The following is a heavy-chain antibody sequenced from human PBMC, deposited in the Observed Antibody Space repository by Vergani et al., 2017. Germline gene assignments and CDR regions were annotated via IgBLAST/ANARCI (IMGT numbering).Heavy chain of an antibody. CDR1: GFTFSSYA. J-gene: IGHJ4*02. CDR3: ARYLRRYGDDDY. CDR2: IGGGGGST. V-gene: IGHV3-23*01. D-gene: IGHD4-17*01. Sequence: EVQLLESGGGLVQPGGSLRLSCAASGFTFSSYAMTWVRQAPGKGLEWVSTIGGGGGSTYYADFVKGRFTISRDNAKNSLYLQMNSLRAEDTAVYYCARYLRRYGDDDYWGQGTLVTVSS.